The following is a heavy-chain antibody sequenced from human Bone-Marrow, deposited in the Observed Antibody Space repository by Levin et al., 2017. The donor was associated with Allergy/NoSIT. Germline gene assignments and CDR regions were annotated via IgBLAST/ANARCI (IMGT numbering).Heavy chain of an antibody. CDR3: ATHCSSTSCYLSGAFDI. Sequence: SETLSLTCAVYGGSFSGYYWSWIRQPPGKGLEWIGEINHSGSTNYNPSLKSRVTISVDTSKNQFSLKLSSVTAADTAVYYCATHCSSTSCYLSGAFDIWGQGTMVTVSS. CDR1: GGSFSGYY. D-gene: IGHD2-2*01. CDR2: INHSGST. V-gene: IGHV4-34*01. J-gene: IGHJ3*02.